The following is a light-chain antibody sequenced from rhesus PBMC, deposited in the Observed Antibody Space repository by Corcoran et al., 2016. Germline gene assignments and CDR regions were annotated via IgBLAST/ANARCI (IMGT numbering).Light chain of an antibody. CDR3: QQYNNSPLT. CDR2: DAS. Sequence: DIQMTQSPSSLSASVGDRVTITCRASQGINNYLSWYQQKPGKAPKPLIYDASSWETGVPSRFSGSRYGTDYTLTISSLQPEDIATYYYQQYNNSPLTFGGGAKVE. CDR1: QGINNY. J-gene: IGKJ4*01. V-gene: IGKV1-66*01.